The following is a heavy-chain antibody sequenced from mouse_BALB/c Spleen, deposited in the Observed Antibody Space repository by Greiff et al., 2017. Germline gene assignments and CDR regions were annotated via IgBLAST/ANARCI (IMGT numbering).Heavy chain of an antibody. Sequence: EVKLMESGPSLVKPSQTLSLTCSVTGDSITSGYWNWIRKFPGNKLEYMGYISYSGSTYYNPSLISRISITPVTSKNQYYLQLNSVTTEDTATYYCARGYDGVAYWGQGTLVTVSA. J-gene: IGHJ3*01. CDR1: GDSITSGY. V-gene: IGHV3-8*02. CDR3: ARGYDGVAY. CDR2: ISYSGST. D-gene: IGHD2-2*01.